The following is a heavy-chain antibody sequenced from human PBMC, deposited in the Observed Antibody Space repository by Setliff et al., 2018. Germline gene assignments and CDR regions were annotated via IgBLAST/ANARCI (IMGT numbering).Heavy chain of an antibody. CDR1: GFTFSSYE. CDR2: IRNKFFRGTT. V-gene: IGHV3-49*04. CDR3: TRGRFDP. J-gene: IGHJ5*02. Sequence: PGGSLRLSCAASGFTFSSYEMNWVRQAPGKGLEWVGFIRNKFFRGTTEYAASVKGRFTVSRDDSKSIAYLQMNSLKTEDTAVYYCTRGRFDPWGQGTLVTVSS.